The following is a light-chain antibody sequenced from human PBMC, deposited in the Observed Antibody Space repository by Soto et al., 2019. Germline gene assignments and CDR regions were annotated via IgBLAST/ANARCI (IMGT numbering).Light chain of an antibody. CDR1: GSDVGGYNY. V-gene: IGLV2-14*01. Sequence: QSLLTKPASVSGSPGQSITISCTGTGSDVGGYNYVSWYQQHPGKAPKLMIYEVSNRPSGVSNRFSGSKSGNTASLTISGLQADDEADYYCSSYTSSSTLAVFGTGTKVTVL. CDR2: EVS. J-gene: IGLJ1*01. CDR3: SSYTSSSTLAV.